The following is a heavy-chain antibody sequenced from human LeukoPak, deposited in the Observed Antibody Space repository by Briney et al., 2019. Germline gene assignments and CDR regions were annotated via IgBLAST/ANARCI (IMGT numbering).Heavy chain of an antibody. V-gene: IGHV3-33*05. J-gene: IGHJ3*01. Sequence: GKSLRLSCVASGITLSPYGLHWVRQAPGRGLEWVAYITFDGRDKYYADSVKGRFIVSRYRSKNTLFLQMNRLRAEETAVYYWAKDLEFYGPGDPFHVWGQGTMVTVSS. D-gene: IGHD3-10*01. CDR1: GITLSPYG. CDR2: ITFDGRDK. CDR3: AKDLEFYGPGDPFHV.